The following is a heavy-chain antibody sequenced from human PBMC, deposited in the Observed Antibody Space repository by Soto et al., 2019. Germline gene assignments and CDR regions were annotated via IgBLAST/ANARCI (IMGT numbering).Heavy chain of an antibody. CDR1: GYSFTSYW. J-gene: IGHJ5*02. Sequence: KISCKGSGYSFTSYWISWVRQAPGQGLEWMGGIIPIFGTANYAQKFQGRVTITADESTSTAYMELSSLRSEDPAVFYCLEGSILARQARGKNWFAPWGQGTLVTVSS. CDR2: IIPIFGTA. D-gene: IGHD6-6*01. V-gene: IGHV1-69*01. CDR3: LEGSILARQARGKNWFAP.